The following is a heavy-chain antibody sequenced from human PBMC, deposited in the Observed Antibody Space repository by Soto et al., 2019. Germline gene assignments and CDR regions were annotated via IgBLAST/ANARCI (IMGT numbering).Heavy chain of an antibody. V-gene: IGHV1-69*01. CDR2: IIPIFGTA. CDR1: GGSFSGDA. Sequence: SVKVSWTAAGGSFSGDASSWGRQDNGQGLEWMGGIIPIFGTANYAQKFQGRVTITADESTSTAYMELSSLRSEDTAVYYCARDRAYCRGDCYSHWFDPWGQATLVTLSS. D-gene: IGHD2-21*02. J-gene: IGHJ5*01. CDR3: ARDRAYCRGDCYSHWFDP.